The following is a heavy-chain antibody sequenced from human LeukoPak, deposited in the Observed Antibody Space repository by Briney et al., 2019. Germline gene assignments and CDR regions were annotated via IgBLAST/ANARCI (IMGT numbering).Heavy chain of an antibody. CDR1: GGSFSGYY. J-gene: IGHJ4*02. CDR3: ARDLGRGGY. CDR2: INWNGGST. V-gene: IGHV3-20*04. D-gene: IGHD3-16*01. Sequence: PSETLSLTCAVYGGSFSGYYWSWVRQAPGKGLEWVSGINWNGGSTGYADSVKGRFTISRDNAKNSLYLQMNSLRAEDTALYYFARDLGRGGYWGQRTLVTVSS.